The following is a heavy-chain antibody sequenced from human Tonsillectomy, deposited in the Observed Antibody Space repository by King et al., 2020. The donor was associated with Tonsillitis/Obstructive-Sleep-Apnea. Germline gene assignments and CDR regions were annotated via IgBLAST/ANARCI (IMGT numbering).Heavy chain of an antibody. V-gene: IGHV2-26*01. CDR1: GFSLSNARMG. D-gene: IGHD3-3*01. Sequence: TLKESGPVLVKPTETLTLTCTVSGFSLSNARMGVSWIRQPPGKALEWLAHIFSNDEKSYSTSLKSRLTISKDTSKSQVVLTMTNMDPVDTATYYCARQSKGYDFWSDPGWFDPWGQGTLVTVSS. J-gene: IGHJ5*02. CDR3: ARQSKGYDFWSDPGWFDP. CDR2: IFSNDEK.